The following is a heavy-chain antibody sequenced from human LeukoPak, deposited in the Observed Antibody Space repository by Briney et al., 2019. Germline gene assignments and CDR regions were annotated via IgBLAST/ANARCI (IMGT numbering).Heavy chain of an antibody. CDR2: IIPIFGTA. CDR3: ATRPLRFLELTGDAFDI. V-gene: IGHV1-69*05. Sequence: PLASVKVSCKASEGTFSSYAISWVRQAPGQGLEWMGGIIPIFGTANYAQKFQGRVTITTDESTSTAYMELSSLRSEDTAVYYCATRPLRFLELTGDAFDIWGQGTMVTVSS. D-gene: IGHD3-3*01. J-gene: IGHJ3*02. CDR1: EGTFSSYA.